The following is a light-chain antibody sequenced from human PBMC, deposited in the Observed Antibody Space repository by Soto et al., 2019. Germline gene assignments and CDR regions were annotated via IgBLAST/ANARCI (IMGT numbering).Light chain of an antibody. J-gene: IGKJ1*01. V-gene: IGKV3-15*01. CDR3: QQYNIWPRA. CDR1: QSVSSN. Sequence: EIVMTQSPATLSVSPGERATLSCRASQSVSSNLAWFRQRPGQAPRLLIYGASTRATGIPARFSGSGSGTEFTLTITGLQSEDFAVYYCQQYNIWPRAFGQGTKVDIK. CDR2: GAS.